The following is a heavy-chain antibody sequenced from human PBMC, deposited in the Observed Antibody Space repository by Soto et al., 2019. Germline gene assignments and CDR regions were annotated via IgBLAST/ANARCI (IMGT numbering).Heavy chain of an antibody. D-gene: IGHD2-2*01. CDR1: GFTFSSYS. J-gene: IGHJ6*03. CDR3: TRSAYMDV. CDR2: ISSGSSTI. Sequence: GGSLRLSCAASGFTFSSYSMNWVRQAPGKGLEWVSYISSGSSTIYYADSVKGRFTISRDNAKNSLYLQMDSLRAEDTAVYYATRSAYMDVWAQGPRSPSP. V-gene: IGHV3-48*01.